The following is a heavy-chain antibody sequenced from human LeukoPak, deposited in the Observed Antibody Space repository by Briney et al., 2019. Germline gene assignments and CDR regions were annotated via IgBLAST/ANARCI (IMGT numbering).Heavy chain of an antibody. CDR3: ARDRLQYEGTFDY. CDR2: ISSSSSYI. V-gene: IGHV3-21*01. CDR1: GFTFSSYA. J-gene: IGHJ4*02. Sequence: PGGSLRLSCAASGFTFSSYAMSWVRQAPGKGLDWVSSISSSSSYIYCADSVKGRFTISRDNAKNSLYLQMNSLTAEDTAVYYCARDRLQYEGTFDYCGQGTLVTVSS. D-gene: IGHD4-11*01.